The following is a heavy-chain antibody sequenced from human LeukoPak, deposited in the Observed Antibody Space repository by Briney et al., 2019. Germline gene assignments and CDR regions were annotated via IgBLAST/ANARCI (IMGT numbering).Heavy chain of an antibody. CDR2: IYYSGST. CDR1: GGSISSYY. CDR3: ARSTVEESYYYYYYMDV. D-gene: IGHD4-23*01. V-gene: IGHV4-59*01. J-gene: IGHJ6*03. Sequence: SETLSLTCTVSGGSISSYYWSWIRQPPGKGLEWIGYIYYSGSTNYNPSLKSRVTISVDTSKNQFSLKLSSVTAADTAVYYCARSTVEESYYYYYYMDVWGKGTTVTVSS.